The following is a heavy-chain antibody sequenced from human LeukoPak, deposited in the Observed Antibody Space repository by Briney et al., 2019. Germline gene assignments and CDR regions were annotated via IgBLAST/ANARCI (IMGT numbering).Heavy chain of an antibody. CDR2: ISGDGDNI. J-gene: IGHJ2*01. V-gene: IGHV3-43*02. CDR1: GFTFGHYA. Sequence: GGSLRLSCTASGFTFGHYAMHWVRHVPGKGLEWISVISGDGDNIDYTDSVKGRFSVSRDNNKNSLYLQMSGLTIKDTALFYCAKDGWKAAGYFDLWGRGTAVTVSS. CDR3: AKDGWKAAGYFDL. D-gene: IGHD6-13*01.